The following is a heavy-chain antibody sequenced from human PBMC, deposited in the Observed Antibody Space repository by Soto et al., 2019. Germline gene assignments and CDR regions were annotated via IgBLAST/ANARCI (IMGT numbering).Heavy chain of an antibody. CDR2: IKTKADGGTT. V-gene: IGHV3-15*01. CDR3: ASWNYYDGHEYFHR. CDR1: GFTFTNAW. Sequence: EVLLVESGGDLVKPGGSLRLSCAASGFTFTNAWMNWVRQTPGKGLEWVGRIKTKADGGTTDYAAPVRGRFTISRDDSKNTLYLQMNSLKTEETAVYFCASWNYYDGHEYFHRWGQGTLVTVSS. D-gene: IGHD1-7*01. J-gene: IGHJ1*01.